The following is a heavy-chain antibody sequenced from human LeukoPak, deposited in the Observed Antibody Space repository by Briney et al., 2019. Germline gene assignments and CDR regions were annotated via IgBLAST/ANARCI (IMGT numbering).Heavy chain of an antibody. CDR3: ARANYGGNPRYFQH. CDR2: INTNTGNP. V-gene: IGHV7-4-1*02. D-gene: IGHD4-23*01. CDR1: GYTFTSYA. J-gene: IGHJ1*01. Sequence: ASVKVSCKASGYTFTSYAMNWVRQAPGQGLEWMGWINTNTGNPTYAQGFTGRFVFSLDTSVSTAYLQISSLKAEDTAVYYCARANYGGNPRYFQHWGQGTLVTVSS.